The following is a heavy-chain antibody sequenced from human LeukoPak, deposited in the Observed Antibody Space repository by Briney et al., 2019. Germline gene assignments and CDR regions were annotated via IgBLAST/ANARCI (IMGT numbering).Heavy chain of an antibody. CDR2: INPNSGGT. V-gene: IGHV1-2*02. D-gene: IGHD2-2*01. Sequence: GASVKVSCKASGYTFTGYYMHWVRQAPGQGLEWMGWINPNSGGTNYAQKFQGRVTMTRDTSISTAYMGLSRLRSDDTAVYYCARGYCSSTSCYDWFDPWGQGTLVTVSS. CDR3: ARGYCSSTSCYDWFDP. CDR1: GYTFTGYY. J-gene: IGHJ5*02.